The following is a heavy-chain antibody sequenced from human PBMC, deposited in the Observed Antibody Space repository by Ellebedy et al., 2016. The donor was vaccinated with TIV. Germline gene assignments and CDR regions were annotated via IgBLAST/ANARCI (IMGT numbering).Heavy chain of an antibody. J-gene: IGHJ6*03. CDR3: ARDSATVVTSRDYYFYDMDV. V-gene: IGHV1-46*01. Sequence: ASVKVSCKASGYTFTRNYMHWVRQATGQGLEWMAILHPGDGSPRFAHRFQGRVTVTRDTCTDTVYMEVSSLRSDETAVYYCARDSATVVTSRDYYFYDMDVWGRGTAVTVSS. CDR1: GYTFTRNY. D-gene: IGHD4-23*01. CDR2: LHPGDGSP.